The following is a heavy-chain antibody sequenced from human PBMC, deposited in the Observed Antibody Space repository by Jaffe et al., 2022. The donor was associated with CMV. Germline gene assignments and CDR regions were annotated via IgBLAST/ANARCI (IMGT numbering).Heavy chain of an antibody. J-gene: IGHJ6*03. CDR1: GGSISSSSYY. CDR2: IYYSGST. V-gene: IGHV4-39*01. Sequence: QLQLQESGPGLVKPSETLSLTCTVSGGSISSSSYYWGWIRQPPGKGLEWIGSIYYSGSTYYNPSLKSRVTISVDTSKNQFSLKLSSVTAADTAVYYCARLPGTIFGVVIIYYYMDVWGKGTTVTVSS. D-gene: IGHD3-3*01. CDR3: ARLPGTIFGVVIIYYYMDV.